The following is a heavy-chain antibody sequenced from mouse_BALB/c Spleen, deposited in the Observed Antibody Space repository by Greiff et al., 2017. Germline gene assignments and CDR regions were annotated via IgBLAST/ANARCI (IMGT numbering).Heavy chain of an antibody. J-gene: IGHJ3*01. Sequence: EVQLQQSGAELVKPGASVKLSCTASGFNIKDTYMHWVKQRPEQGLAWIGWIDPANGNTKYDPKFQGKATITADTSSNTAYLRLSSLTSEDTAVYYWARRSWCAYWGQGTLVTVSA. CDR2: IDPANGNT. CDR3: ARRSWCAY. V-gene: IGHV14-3*02. CDR1: GFNIKDTY.